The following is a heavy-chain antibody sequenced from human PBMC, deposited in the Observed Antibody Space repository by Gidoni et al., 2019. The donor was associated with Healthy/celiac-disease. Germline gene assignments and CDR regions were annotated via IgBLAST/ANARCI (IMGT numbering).Heavy chain of an antibody. D-gene: IGHD3-22*01. J-gene: IGHJ4*02. CDR1: GFTLSRLS. CDR2: ISGNSNYI. V-gene: IGHV3-21*01. Sequence: EAQLVESGGGRVTPGGSRCFSCAAPGFTLSRLSMIWVRQAPGKAQGWVSSISGNSNYIYYADSVKGRFTISRDNAKNSMYLQMNNLRAEDTAVYYCARDLSYYYDSSGYYFDYWGQGTLVTVSS. CDR3: ARDLSYYYDSSGYYFDY.